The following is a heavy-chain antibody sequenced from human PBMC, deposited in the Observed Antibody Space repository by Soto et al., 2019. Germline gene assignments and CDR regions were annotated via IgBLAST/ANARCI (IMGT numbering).Heavy chain of an antibody. D-gene: IGHD1-7*01. Sequence: HPGGSLRLSCAASGFTFSSYEMNWVRQAPGKGLEWVSYISSSGSTIYYADSVKGRFTISRDNAKNSLYLQMNSLRAEDTAVYYCAREGLELRQKLDYWGQGTLVTVSS. V-gene: IGHV3-48*03. CDR1: GFTFSSYE. J-gene: IGHJ4*02. CDR3: AREGLELRQKLDY. CDR2: ISSSGSTI.